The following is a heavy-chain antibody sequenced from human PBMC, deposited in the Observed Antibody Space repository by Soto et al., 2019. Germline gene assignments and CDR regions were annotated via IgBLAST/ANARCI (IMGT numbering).Heavy chain of an antibody. J-gene: IGHJ4*02. CDR1: EFSLSTSGVG. CDR3: AHSRSTVTPPYYFDY. CDR2: IYWDDDK. D-gene: IGHD4-4*01. Sequence: SGPTLVNPTQTLTLTFTFSEFSLSTSGVGVGWIRQPPGKALEWLALIYWDDDKRYSPSLKSRLTITKDTSKNQVVLTMTNMDPVDTATYYCAHSRSTVTPPYYFDYWGQGTLVTVSS. V-gene: IGHV2-5*02.